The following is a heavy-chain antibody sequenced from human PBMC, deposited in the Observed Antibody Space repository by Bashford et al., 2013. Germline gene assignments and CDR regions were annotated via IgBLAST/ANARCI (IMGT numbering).Heavy chain of an antibody. J-gene: IGHJ6*02. CDR1: GGSISSGHYY. V-gene: IGHV4-30-4*01. CDR2: IYHSGST. CDR3: AREGVVGTTRGMDV. D-gene: IGHD1-26*01. Sequence: SETLSLTCTVSGGSISSGHYYWNWIRQPPGKGLEWIGYIYHSGSTNYNPALKSRLTISVDTSKNQVSLRLNSVTAADTAVYYCAREGVVGTTRGMDVWGQGTTVTVSS.